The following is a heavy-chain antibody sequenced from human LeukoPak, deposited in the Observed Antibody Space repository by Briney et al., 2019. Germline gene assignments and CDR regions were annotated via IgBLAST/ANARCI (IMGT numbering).Heavy chain of an antibody. V-gene: IGHV1-46*01. Sequence: ASVKVSCTASGYTFTTYYMHWVRQAPGQGREGMGIINPSVCSTSYAQYFHATVTITIDTSTSTFYMELISLRSEHTAVYYCARDRYYYDSSGYIRGISFDYWGQGTLVTVSS. D-gene: IGHD3-22*01. J-gene: IGHJ4*02. CDR1: GYTFTTYY. CDR2: INPSVCST. CDR3: ARDRYYYDSSGYIRGISFDY.